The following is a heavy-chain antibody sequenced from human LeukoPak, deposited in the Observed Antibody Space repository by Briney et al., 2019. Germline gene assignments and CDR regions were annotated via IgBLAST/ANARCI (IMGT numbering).Heavy chain of an antibody. V-gene: IGHV3-9*01. CDR2: ISWNSGSI. D-gene: IGHD3-22*01. CDR3: AKDSGLGSSGYYYYFDY. Sequence: GGSLRLSCAASGFTFDDYAMHWVRQAPGKGLEWVSAISWNSGSIGYADSVKGRFTISRDNAKNSLYLQMNSLRAEDTALYYCAKDSGLGSSGYYYYFDYWGQRTLVTVSS. CDR1: GFTFDDYA. J-gene: IGHJ4*02.